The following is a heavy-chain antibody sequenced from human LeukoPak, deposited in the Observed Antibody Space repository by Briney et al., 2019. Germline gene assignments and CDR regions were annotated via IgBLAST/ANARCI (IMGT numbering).Heavy chain of an antibody. D-gene: IGHD2-2*01. V-gene: IGHV3-23*01. Sequence: GGSLRLSCAASGFTFSSYAMSWVRQAPGKGLEWVSAISGSGGSTYYADSVKGRFTISSDNSKNTLYLQMNSLRAEDTAVYYCAKYVVVEGWFDPWGQGTLVTVSS. CDR2: ISGSGGST. CDR1: GFTFSSYA. J-gene: IGHJ5*02. CDR3: AKYVVVEGWFDP.